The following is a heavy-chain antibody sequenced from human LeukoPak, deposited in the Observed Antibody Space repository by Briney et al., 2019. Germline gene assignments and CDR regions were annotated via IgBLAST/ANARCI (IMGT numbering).Heavy chain of an antibody. Sequence: GGSLRLSCAASGFTFSSYAMSWVRQAPGKGLEWVSAIRGSGGSTYYADSVKGRFTISKDNAKNSLYLQMNSLRAEDTAVYYCARDPKGYYDFWSGYYPLYFDYWGQGTLVTVSS. CDR3: ARDPKGYYDFWSGYYPLYFDY. D-gene: IGHD3-3*01. J-gene: IGHJ4*02. V-gene: IGHV3-23*01. CDR2: IRGSGGST. CDR1: GFTFSSYA.